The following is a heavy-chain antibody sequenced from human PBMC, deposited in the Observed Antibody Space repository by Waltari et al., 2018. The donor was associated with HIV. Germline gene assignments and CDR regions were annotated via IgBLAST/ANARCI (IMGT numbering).Heavy chain of an antibody. V-gene: IGHV3-74*01. J-gene: IGHJ6*02. CDR1: GFTFSRYW. Sequence: EVQLVESGGGLVQPGGSLRLPCAASGFTFSRYWLHWVRQPQGKGLVWVSRINSDGNSTSYADAVKGRFTISRDNAKNTLHLQMNSLRAEDTAVYYCARQRATYYYDSSGYPYYYYYGMDVWGQGTTVTVSS. CDR2: INSDGNST. D-gene: IGHD3-22*01. CDR3: ARQRATYYYDSSGYPYYYYYGMDV.